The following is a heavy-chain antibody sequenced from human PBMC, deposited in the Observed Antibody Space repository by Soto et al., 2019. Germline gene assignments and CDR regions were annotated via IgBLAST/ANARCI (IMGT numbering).Heavy chain of an antibody. D-gene: IGHD3-10*01. Sequence: EVQLVESGGGLVQPGGSLRLSCAASGFTFSSYWMTWVRQAPGKGLECVANIKQDGSDKYYVDSVKGRFTISRDNAKNSLYLQMNSLRVEDTAVYYCARQTRAPESWGQGTLVTVS. CDR2: IKQDGSDK. V-gene: IGHV3-7*03. J-gene: IGHJ4*02. CDR1: GFTFSSYW. CDR3: ARQTRAPES.